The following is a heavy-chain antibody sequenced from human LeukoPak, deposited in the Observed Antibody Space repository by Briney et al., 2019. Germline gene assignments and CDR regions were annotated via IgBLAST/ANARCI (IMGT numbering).Heavy chain of an antibody. CDR1: GFTFSSYG. V-gene: IGHV3-30*02. CDR3: AKGGGPYSNYRWFDP. D-gene: IGHD4-11*01. CDR2: IRYDGSNK. J-gene: IGHJ5*02. Sequence: PGGSLRLSCAASGFTFSSYGMHWVRQAPGKGLEWVAFIRYDGSNKYYADSVKGRFTISRDNSKNTLYLQMNSLRAEDTAVYYCAKGGGPYSNYRWFDPWGQGTLVTVPS.